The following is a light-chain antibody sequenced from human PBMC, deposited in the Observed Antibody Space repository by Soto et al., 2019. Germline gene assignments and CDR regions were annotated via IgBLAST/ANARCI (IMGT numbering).Light chain of an antibody. CDR3: SSYTSSSTLLV. CDR1: SSDVGGYNY. J-gene: IGLJ2*01. V-gene: IGLV2-14*01. Sequence: QSALTQPASVSGSPGQSITISCTGTSSDVGGYNYVSWYQQHPGKVPKLMIYEVSNRPSGVSNRFSGYKSGKTASLTISGLQAEDEADYSCSSYTSSSTLLVFGGGTQLTVL. CDR2: EVS.